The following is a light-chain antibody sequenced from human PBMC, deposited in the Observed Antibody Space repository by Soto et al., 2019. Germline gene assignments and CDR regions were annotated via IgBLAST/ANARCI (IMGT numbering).Light chain of an antibody. CDR3: LRDGDSHPAYT. J-gene: IGKJ2*01. CDR1: QRVSSRT. V-gene: IGKV3-20*01. Sequence: EIVLTQSPCTVSLSPGERATLSCRASQRVSSRTLAWYRQNSGLPPSLLIFGAYNRATAIPDRLSSSGSGTGFTVTISRLQPEDGVGYYWLRDGDSHPAYTFGQGTKLEIK. CDR2: GAY.